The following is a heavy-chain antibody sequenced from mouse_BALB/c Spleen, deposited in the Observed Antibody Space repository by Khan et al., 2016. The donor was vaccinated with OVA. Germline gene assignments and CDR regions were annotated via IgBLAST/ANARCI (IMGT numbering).Heavy chain of an antibody. CDR3: ARATYRYAFAY. V-gene: IGHV3-8*02. Sequence: EVQLQESGPSLVKPSQTLSLTCSVTGDSITSGYWCWIRKFPGNKLEYMGYVLYSGSTYYNPSLKSRISITRHTSQSQYYLQLNSVTTEDTATYYWARATYRYAFAYWGQGTLVTVSA. CDR2: VLYSGST. CDR1: GDSITSGY. D-gene: IGHD2-14*01. J-gene: IGHJ3*01.